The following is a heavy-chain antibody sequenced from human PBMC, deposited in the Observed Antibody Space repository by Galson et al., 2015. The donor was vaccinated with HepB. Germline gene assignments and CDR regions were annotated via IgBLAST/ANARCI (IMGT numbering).Heavy chain of an antibody. CDR2: IDPSDSYT. CDR1: GYSFTSYW. D-gene: IGHD3-22*01. Sequence: QSGAEVKKPGESLRISCKGSGYSFTSYWISWVRQMPGKGLEWMGRIDPSDSYTNYSPSFQGHVTISADKSISTAYLQWSSLKASDTAMYYCAMSPYYYDSSGYYTYYFDYWGQGTLV. J-gene: IGHJ4*02. CDR3: AMSPYYYDSSGYYTYYFDY. V-gene: IGHV5-10-1*01.